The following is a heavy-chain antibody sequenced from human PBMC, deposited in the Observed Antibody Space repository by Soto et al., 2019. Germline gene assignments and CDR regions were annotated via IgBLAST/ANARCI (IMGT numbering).Heavy chain of an antibody. CDR1: GYSISSGYY. J-gene: IGHJ4*02. CDR3: ARDPTPGSGNY. CDR2: IYHSGST. V-gene: IGHV4-38-2*02. D-gene: IGHD1-26*01. Sequence: PSETLSLTCAVSGYSISSGYYWGWIRQPPGKGLEWIGSIYHSGSTYYNPSLKSRVTISVDTSKNQFSLKLSSVTAADTAVYYCARDPTPGSGNYWGQGXLVTVSS.